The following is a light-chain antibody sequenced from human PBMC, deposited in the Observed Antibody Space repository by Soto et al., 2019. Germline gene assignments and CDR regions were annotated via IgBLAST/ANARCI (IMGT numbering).Light chain of an antibody. CDR1: QSIVGW. CDR3: QQYKTSPWT. J-gene: IGKJ1*01. V-gene: IGKV1-5*03. Sequence: DIHMAQSPPALSASVGDRVTITCRASQSIVGWLAWYQQKPGKAPKVLIYKTSTLESGVPSRFSGGGSGTEFTLSISSLQPDDFATYYCQQYKTSPWTFGQGTKVDIK. CDR2: KTS.